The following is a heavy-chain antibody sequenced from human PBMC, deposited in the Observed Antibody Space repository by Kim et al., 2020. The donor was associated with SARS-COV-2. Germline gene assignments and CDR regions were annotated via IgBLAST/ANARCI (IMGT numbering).Heavy chain of an antibody. V-gene: IGHV4-39*01. CDR1: GGSISSSNYY. CDR2: IFYSGNT. J-gene: IGHJ4*02. CDR3: ARHSRGYCRRTGCHTGD. D-gene: IGHD2-2*02. Sequence: SETLSLTCTVSGGSISSSNYYWGWLRQPPGKGLEWIGAIFYSGNTYYSPSLRSRVTISVDMSKNQFSLRLSSVTAADTAVYYCARHSRGYCRRTGCHTGDWGQGTLVTVSS.